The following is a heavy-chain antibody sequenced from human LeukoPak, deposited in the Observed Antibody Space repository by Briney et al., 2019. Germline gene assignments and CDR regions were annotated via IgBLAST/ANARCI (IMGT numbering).Heavy chain of an antibody. CDR1: GGSISSYY. J-gene: IGHJ4*02. Sequence: SETLSLTCTVSGGSISSYYWSWIRQPPGKGLEWIGYIYYSGSTNYNPSLKSRVTISVDTSKNQFSLKLSSVTAADTAVYYCAGGLYDSSGCYPTSSPFDYWGQGTLVTVSS. D-gene: IGHD3-22*01. CDR2: IYYSGST. V-gene: IGHV4-59*01. CDR3: AGGLYDSSGCYPTSSPFDY.